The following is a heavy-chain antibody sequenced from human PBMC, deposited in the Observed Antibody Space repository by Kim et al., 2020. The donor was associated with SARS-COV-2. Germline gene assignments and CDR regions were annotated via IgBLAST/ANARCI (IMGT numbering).Heavy chain of an antibody. D-gene: IGHD2-2*01. V-gene: IGHV3-43D*03. CDR2: ISWDGGST. CDR3: ARAGGPIVVVGWFDP. J-gene: IGHJ5*02. CDR1: GFTFDDYA. Sequence: GGSLRLSCAASGFTFDDYAMHWVRQAPGKGLEWVSLISWDGGSTYYADSVKGRFTISRDNSKNSLYLQMNSLRAEDTALYYCARAGGPIVVVGWFDPWGQGTLVTVSS.